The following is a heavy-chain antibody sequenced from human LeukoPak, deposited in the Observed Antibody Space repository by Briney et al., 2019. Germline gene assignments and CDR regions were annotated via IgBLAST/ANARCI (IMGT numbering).Heavy chain of an antibody. Sequence: PSETLSLTCTVSGGSISSGGYYWSWIRQPPGRGLEWIGYIYYSGSTNYNPSLKSRVTISVDTSKNQFSLKLSSVTAADTAVYYCAREGYEREGLGYWGQGTLVTVSS. CDR2: IYYSGST. V-gene: IGHV4-61*08. CDR1: GGSISSGGYY. J-gene: IGHJ4*02. CDR3: AREGYEREGLGY. D-gene: IGHD5-18*01.